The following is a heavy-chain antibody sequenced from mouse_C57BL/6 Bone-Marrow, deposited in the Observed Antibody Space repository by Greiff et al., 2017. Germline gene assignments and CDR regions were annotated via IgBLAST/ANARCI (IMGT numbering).Heavy chain of an antibody. CDR3: TTPNYYGSSYVGYFDV. CDR2: IDPEDGAT. D-gene: IGHD1-1*01. V-gene: IGHV14-1*01. J-gene: IGHJ1*03. CDR1: GFNIKDYY. Sequence: VQLQQSGAELVRPGASVKLSCTASGFNIKDYYMHWVKQRPEQGLEWIGRIDPEDGATEYAPKFQGKATLTADTSSNTAYLQLSSLTSEDTAVYYCTTPNYYGSSYVGYFDVWGTGTTVTVSS.